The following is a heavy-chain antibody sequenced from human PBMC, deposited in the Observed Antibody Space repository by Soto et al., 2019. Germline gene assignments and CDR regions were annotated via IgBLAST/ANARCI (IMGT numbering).Heavy chain of an antibody. J-gene: IGHJ4*02. V-gene: IGHV4-39*01. D-gene: IGHD1-26*01. CDR1: GGSISSSSYY. CDR3: ARSVDVGGHLFDY. CDR2: IYYSGST. Sequence: QLQLQESGPGLVKPSETLSLTCTVSGGSISSSSYYWGWIRQPPGKGLEWIGSIYYSGSTYYNPSLKSRVTISVDTSKNQFSLKLSSVTAADTAVYYCARSVDVGGHLFDYWGQGTLVTVSS.